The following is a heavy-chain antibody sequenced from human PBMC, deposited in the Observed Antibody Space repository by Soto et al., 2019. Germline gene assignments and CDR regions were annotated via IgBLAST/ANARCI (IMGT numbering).Heavy chain of an antibody. V-gene: IGHV3-7*01. CDR2: IKQDGSEK. D-gene: IGHD3-3*01. Sequence: GGSLSLSCAASGFTFSSYWMSWVRQAPGKGLEWVANIKQDGSEKYYVDSVKGRFTISRDNAKNSLYLQMNSLRAEDTAVYYCAREYYDFWSGYHYGMDVWGQGTTVTVSS. J-gene: IGHJ6*02. CDR3: AREYYDFWSGYHYGMDV. CDR1: GFTFSSYW.